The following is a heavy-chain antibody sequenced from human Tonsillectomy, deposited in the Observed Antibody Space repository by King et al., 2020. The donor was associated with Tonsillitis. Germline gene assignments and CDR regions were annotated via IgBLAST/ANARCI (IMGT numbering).Heavy chain of an antibody. J-gene: IGHJ4*02. V-gene: IGHV3-30*03. CDR3: YTMAY. Sequence: VQLVESGGGVVQPGRSLRLSCAASGFTFSSYGIHWVRQAPGKGLEWVAVISYDGSNKKYADSVKGRFTISRDNSKNTLYLQMNSLRAEDAAVYYCYTMAYWGQGTLVTVSS. CDR2: ISYDGSNK. D-gene: IGHD3-10*01. CDR1: GFTFSSYG.